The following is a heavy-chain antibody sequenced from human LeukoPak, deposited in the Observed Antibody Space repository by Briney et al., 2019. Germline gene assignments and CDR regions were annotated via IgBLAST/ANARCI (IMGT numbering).Heavy chain of an antibody. Sequence: GGSLRLSCAAFGFTFSSYWMSWVRQAPGKGLEWVSTISAGDGNTYYADSVQGRFTFSRDNSRNTLYLQMNSLRAEDTAIYYCAKGIYCTSTNCYTPSDHWGQGTLVTVSS. V-gene: IGHV3-23*01. J-gene: IGHJ4*02. CDR1: GFTFSSYW. D-gene: IGHD2-2*02. CDR2: ISAGDGNT. CDR3: AKGIYCTSTNCYTPSDH.